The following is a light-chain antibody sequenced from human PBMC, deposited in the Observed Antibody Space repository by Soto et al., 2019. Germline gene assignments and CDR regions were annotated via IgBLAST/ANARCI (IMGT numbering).Light chain of an antibody. CDR2: AAS. CDR3: QRDGSVPHT. Sequence: DIQMTQSPSSLSASVGDRVTITCRASQGITNYLAWYQQKPGKVPQLLIYAASTLQSGVPSRFSGSGSGTDFTITISGLQAEDVETYYCQRDGSVPHTFGPGTKLAIK. CDR1: QGITNY. J-gene: IGKJ2*01. V-gene: IGKV1-27*01.